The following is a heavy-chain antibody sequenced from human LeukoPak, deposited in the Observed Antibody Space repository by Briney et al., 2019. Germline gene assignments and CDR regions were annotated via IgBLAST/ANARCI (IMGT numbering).Heavy chain of an antibody. V-gene: IGHV1-69*13. CDR3: ARGLPDTAMVKGYYYYGMDV. CDR2: IIPIFGTA. CDR1: GGTFSSYA. J-gene: IGHJ6*02. Sequence: PVASVKVSCKASGGTFSSYAISWVRQAPGQGLEWMGGIIPIFGTANYAQKFQGRVTITADESTSTAYMELSSLRSEDTAVYYCARGLPDTAMVKGYYYYGMDVWGQGTTVTVSS. D-gene: IGHD5-18*01.